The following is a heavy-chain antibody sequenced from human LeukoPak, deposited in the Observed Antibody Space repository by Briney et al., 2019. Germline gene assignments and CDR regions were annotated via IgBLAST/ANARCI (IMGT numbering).Heavy chain of an antibody. CDR3: ARAKYYYDSSGYYDHRWYFDY. Sequence: GGSLRLSCAASGFTISDSGIHWVRQAPGKGLEWVAIISFDGHNQYYGDFVEGRFTTTRDKSKNSVYLDMSSLRPEDTAVYYCARAKYYYDSSGYYDHRWYFDYWGQGTLVTVSS. CDR1: GFTISDSG. V-gene: IGHV3-30*03. D-gene: IGHD3-22*01. J-gene: IGHJ4*02. CDR2: ISFDGHNQ.